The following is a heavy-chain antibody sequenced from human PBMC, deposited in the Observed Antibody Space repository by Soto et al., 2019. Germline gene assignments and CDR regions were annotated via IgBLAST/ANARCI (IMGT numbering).Heavy chain of an antibody. CDR3: ASDGREWFGELPQVLHYYSREV. CDR2: INPNIGGT. V-gene: IGHV1-2*02. CDR1: GYTFTGYY. Sequence: SGKVCCKASGYTFTGYYMHWVRQAPGQGLEWMGWINPNIGGTNYAQKFQGRVTMTRDTSISTAYVELSRLRSDDTAVYYCASDGREWFGELPQVLHYYSREVWGQCTPVIVS. J-gene: IGHJ6*02. D-gene: IGHD3-10*01.